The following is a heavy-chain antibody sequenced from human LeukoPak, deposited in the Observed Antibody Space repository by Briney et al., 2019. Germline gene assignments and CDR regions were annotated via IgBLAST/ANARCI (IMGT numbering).Heavy chain of an antibody. V-gene: IGHV1-2*02. CDR3: ARGRGWAYCSSTSCLFLHY. Sequence: SVKVSCKASGYTFTGYYMHWVRQAPGQGLEWMGWINPNSGGTNYAQKFQGRVTMTRDTSISTAYMELSRLRSDDTAVYYCARGRGWAYCSSTSCLFLHYWGQGTLVTVSS. CDR2: INPNSGGT. J-gene: IGHJ4*02. D-gene: IGHD2-2*01. CDR1: GYTFTGYY.